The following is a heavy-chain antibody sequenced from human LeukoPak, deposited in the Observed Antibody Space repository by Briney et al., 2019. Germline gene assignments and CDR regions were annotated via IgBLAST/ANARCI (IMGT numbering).Heavy chain of an antibody. J-gene: IGHJ3*02. Sequence: KPSETLSLACTVSGGSINSYYWSWIRQPPGKGLEWIGYIYYSGSTNYNPSLKSRVTISVDTSKNQFSLKLSSVTAADTAVYYCARGPSSAAFDIWGQGTMVTVSS. D-gene: IGHD3-22*01. CDR1: GGSINSYY. CDR2: IYYSGST. V-gene: IGHV4-59*01. CDR3: ARGPSSAAFDI.